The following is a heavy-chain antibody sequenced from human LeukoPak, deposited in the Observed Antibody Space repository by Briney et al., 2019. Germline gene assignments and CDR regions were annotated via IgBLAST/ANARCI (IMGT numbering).Heavy chain of an antibody. V-gene: IGHV3-23*01. CDR3: ARDQDDYNSLPPLFQH. Sequence: GGSLRLSCAASGFTFGSFGMNWVRQAPGRGLEWVSGISGSGDGTYYADSVKGRFTISRDNSKNTLYLHMNSLRAEDTAVYYCARDQDDYNSLPPLFQHWGQGTLVTVSS. D-gene: IGHD5-24*01. CDR2: ISGSGDGT. CDR1: GFTFGSFG. J-gene: IGHJ1*01.